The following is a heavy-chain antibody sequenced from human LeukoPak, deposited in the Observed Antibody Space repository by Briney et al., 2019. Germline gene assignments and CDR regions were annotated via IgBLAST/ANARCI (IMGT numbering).Heavy chain of an antibody. J-gene: IGHJ4*02. Sequence: WGSLRLSCAASGFTFRNAWMSWVRQTPGKGLEWVGRIKKKTECGTTDYAAPVKGRFTISRDDSKNTLYLQMNSLKTEDTAVYYCTTAVGGTEDFDYWGQGTLVTVSS. V-gene: IGHV3-15*01. CDR3: TTAVGGTEDFDY. CDR1: GFTFRNAW. D-gene: IGHD1-26*01. CDR2: IKKKTECGTT.